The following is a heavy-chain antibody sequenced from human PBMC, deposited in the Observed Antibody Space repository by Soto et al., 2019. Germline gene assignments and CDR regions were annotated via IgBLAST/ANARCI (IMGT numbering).Heavy chain of an antibody. CDR2: ISVYNGKT. V-gene: IGHV1-18*01. J-gene: IGHJ3*02. Sequence: QVQLVQSGAEVKKPGASVKVSCKASGYTFTSFGITWVRQAPGQGLEWMGWISVYNGKTNYAQKLQGRGSVTRDTSTNTAYMELRSLRSDDTAVYYCAKDDYGKNDGDPLEMWGQGTMVTVSS. CDR1: GYTFTSFG. D-gene: IGHD4-17*01. CDR3: AKDDYGKNDGDPLEM.